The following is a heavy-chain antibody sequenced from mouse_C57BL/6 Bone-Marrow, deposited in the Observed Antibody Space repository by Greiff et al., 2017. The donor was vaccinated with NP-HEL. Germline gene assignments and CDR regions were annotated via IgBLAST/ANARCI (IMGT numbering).Heavy chain of an antibody. CDR1: GYAFSSSW. CDR2: IYPGDGDT. D-gene: IGHD1-1*01. Sequence: QVQLQQSGPELVKPGASVKISCKASGYAFSSSWMNWVKQRPGKGLEWIGRIYPGDGDTNYNGKFKGKATLTADKSSSTAYIQLSSLTSEDSAVYFCARDYGRSNWGQGTTLTFSS. J-gene: IGHJ2*01. V-gene: IGHV1-82*01. CDR3: ARDYGRSN.